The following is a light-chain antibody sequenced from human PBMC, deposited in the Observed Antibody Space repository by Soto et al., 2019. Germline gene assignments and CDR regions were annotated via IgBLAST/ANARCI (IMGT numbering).Light chain of an antibody. J-gene: IGLJ1*01. CDR1: SSNIGAGYD. V-gene: IGLV1-40*01. CDR2: GNS. Sequence: QSVLTQPPSVSGAPGQRVTISCTGSSSNIGAGYDVHWYQQLPGTAPKLLIYGNSNRPSGVPDRFSGSKSGTSASPAITGLQAEDEADYYCQSYDSSLSGNYVFGTGTKVTVL. CDR3: QSYDSSLSGNYV.